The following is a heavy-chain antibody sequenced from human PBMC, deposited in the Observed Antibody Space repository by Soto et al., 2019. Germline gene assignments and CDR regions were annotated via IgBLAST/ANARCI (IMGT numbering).Heavy chain of an antibody. CDR2: INPKSGGT. Sequence: ASVKVSCKASGYSFTDYHIHWVRQAPGQGLEWLGRINPKSGGTSTAQKFQGWVTMTTDTSISTASMELTRLTSDDTAIYYCARVDSTAWSNGVCSFCYNHDMDVWGQGTTVTVSS. J-gene: IGHJ6*02. D-gene: IGHD2-8*01. CDR1: GYSFTDYH. V-gene: IGHV1-2*04. CDR3: ARVDSTAWSNGVCSFCYNHDMDV.